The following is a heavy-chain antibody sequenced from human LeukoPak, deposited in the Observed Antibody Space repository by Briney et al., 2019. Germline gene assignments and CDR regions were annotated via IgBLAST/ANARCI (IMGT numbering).Heavy chain of an antibody. V-gene: IGHV4-30-4*02. CDR2: ISSSGRT. J-gene: IGHJ5*02. Sequence: PSETLSLTCTVSGGSISSGDYYWSWIRQPPGKGLEWIGYISSSGRTYYKPSLKSRFTVSMYTSKNQFSLKLSSVTAADTAVYYCARGGSSGWLNWFDPWGQGTLVTVSS. D-gene: IGHD6-19*01. CDR1: GGSISSGDYY. CDR3: ARGGSSGWLNWFDP.